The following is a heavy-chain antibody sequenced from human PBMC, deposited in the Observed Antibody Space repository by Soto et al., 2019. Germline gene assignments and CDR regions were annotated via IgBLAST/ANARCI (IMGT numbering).Heavy chain of an antibody. CDR1: GFTFSTYG. Sequence: QVQLVESGGGVVQPGRSLRLSCAASGFTFSTYGMHWVRQAPGKGLEWVALISYDGSNKYYADSVKGRFTISRDNSKNTLYLEMNSLRAEDTAVYYCAKEALAYCGGDCPEPNDYWGQGTLVTVSS. CDR3: AKEALAYCGGDCPEPNDY. CDR2: ISYDGSNK. V-gene: IGHV3-30*18. J-gene: IGHJ4*02. D-gene: IGHD2-21*02.